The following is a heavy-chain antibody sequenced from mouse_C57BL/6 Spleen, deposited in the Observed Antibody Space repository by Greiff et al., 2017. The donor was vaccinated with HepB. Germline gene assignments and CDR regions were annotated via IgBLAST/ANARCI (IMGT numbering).Heavy chain of an antibody. J-gene: IGHJ3*01. D-gene: IGHD2-4*01. CDR2: ISDGGSYT. V-gene: IGHV5-4*03. Sequence: EVKVEESGGGLVKPGGSLKLSCAASGFTFSSYAMSWVRQTPEKRLEWVATISDGGSYTYYPDNVKGRFTISRDNAKNNLYLQMSHLKSEDTAMYYCARGYDYDEGFAYWGQGTLVTVSA. CDR3: ARGYDYDEGFAY. CDR1: GFTFSSYA.